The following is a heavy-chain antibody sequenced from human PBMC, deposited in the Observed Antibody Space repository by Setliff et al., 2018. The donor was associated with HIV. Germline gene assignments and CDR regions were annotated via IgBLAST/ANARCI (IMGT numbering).Heavy chain of an antibody. CDR1: GFTFSNYE. V-gene: IGHV3-48*03. Sequence: LKISCAASGFTFSNYEMNWVRQAPGKGLEWVSYISSSGTTIYYADSVKGRFTISRDNAKNSLYLQMNSLRAEDTAVYYCARPNYYDSSGSFDYWGQGTLVTVSS. CDR3: ARPNYYDSSGSFDY. CDR2: ISSSGTTI. D-gene: IGHD3-22*01. J-gene: IGHJ4*02.